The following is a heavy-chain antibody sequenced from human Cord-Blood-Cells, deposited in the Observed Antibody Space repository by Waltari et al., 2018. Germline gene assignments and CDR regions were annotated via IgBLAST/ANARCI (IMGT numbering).Heavy chain of an antibody. CDR1: GGSFSGYY. Sequence: QVQLQQWGAGLLKPSETLSLTCAVYGGSFSGYYWSWIRQPPGKGLEWIGEINHSGSTNYNPSLKSRVTISVDTSKNQFSLKLSSVTAADTAVYYCARGPQQHYYYYGMDVWGQGTTVTVSS. CDR3: ARGPQQHYYYYGMDV. J-gene: IGHJ6*02. CDR2: INHSGST. D-gene: IGHD6-13*01. V-gene: IGHV4-34*01.